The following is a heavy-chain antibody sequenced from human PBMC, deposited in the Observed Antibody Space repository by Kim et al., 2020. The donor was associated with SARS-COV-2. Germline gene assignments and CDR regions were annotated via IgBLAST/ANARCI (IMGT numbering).Heavy chain of an antibody. CDR2: FDPEDGET. CDR3: ATGSITIFGVVPRYGMDV. Sequence: ASVKVSCKVSGYTLTELSMHWVRQAPGKGLEWMGGFDPEDGETIYAQKFQGRVTMTEDTSTDTAYMELSSLRYEDTAVYYCATGSITIFGVVPRYGMDVWGQGTTVTVSS. CDR1: GYTLTELS. V-gene: IGHV1-24*01. D-gene: IGHD3-3*01. J-gene: IGHJ6*02.